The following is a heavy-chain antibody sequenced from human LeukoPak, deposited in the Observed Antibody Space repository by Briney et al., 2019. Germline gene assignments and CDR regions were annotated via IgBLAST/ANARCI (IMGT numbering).Heavy chain of an antibody. D-gene: IGHD1-26*01. V-gene: IGHV3-23*01. Sequence: GGSLRLSCAASGFTFSSYALTWVRQAPGKGLEWVSTISGSGGTTYNADSVKGRFTISRDNSKNTLYLQMNSLRAEDTAVYYCARDTVGATDYWGQGTLVTVSS. CDR1: GFTFSSYA. CDR3: ARDTVGATDY. CDR2: ISGSGGTT. J-gene: IGHJ4*02.